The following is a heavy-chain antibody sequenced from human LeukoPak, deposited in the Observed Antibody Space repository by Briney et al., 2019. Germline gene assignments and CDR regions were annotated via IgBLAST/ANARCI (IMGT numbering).Heavy chain of an antibody. J-gene: IGHJ3*02. CDR2: FYHSGTT. CDR3: ARVTYYYDSSGYSYLQSGAFDI. D-gene: IGHD3-22*01. Sequence: SETLSLTCTVSGYSISSGYYWAWIRQSPGKGLEWIGTFYHSGTTYYNPSLRGRVTISVDTSKNQFSLKLTSVTAADTSVYYCARVTYYYDSSGYSYLQSGAFDIWGQGTMVTVSS. V-gene: IGHV4-38-2*02. CDR1: GYSISSGYY.